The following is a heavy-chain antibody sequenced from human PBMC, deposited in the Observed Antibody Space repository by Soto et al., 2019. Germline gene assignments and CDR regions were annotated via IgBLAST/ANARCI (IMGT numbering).Heavy chain of an antibody. CDR1: GGSINSNNYY. Sequence: SETPSPTCTVPGGSINSNNYYLAWIRQPPGKGLAWIASIYYDGSTYYNPSLKSRVSISVDTSKNHFSLKLSSATAADTAVYYCAKVVVAATRHTDFDSWGQGTLVTVSS. CDR3: AKVVVAATRHTDFDS. J-gene: IGHJ4*02. D-gene: IGHD2-15*01. V-gene: IGHV4-39*02. CDR2: IYYDGST.